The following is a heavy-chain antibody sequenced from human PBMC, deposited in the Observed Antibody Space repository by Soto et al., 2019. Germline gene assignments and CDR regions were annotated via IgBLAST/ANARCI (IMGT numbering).Heavy chain of an antibody. D-gene: IGHD2-2*01. CDR2: ISGSGGST. J-gene: IGHJ4*02. CDR3: AKDPDPPHCSSTSCYPLH. Sequence: PGGSLRLSCAASGFTFSSYAMSWVRQAPGKGLEWVSAISGSGGSTYYADSVKGRFTISRDNSKNTLYLQMNSLRAEDTAVYYCAKDPDPPHCSSTSCYPLHWGQGTLVTVSS. CDR1: GFTFSSYA. V-gene: IGHV3-23*01.